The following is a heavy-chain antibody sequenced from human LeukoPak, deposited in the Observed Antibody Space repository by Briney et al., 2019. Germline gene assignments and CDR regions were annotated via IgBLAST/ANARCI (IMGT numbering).Heavy chain of an antibody. CDR2: ISAYNGNT. CDR1: GYTFTSYG. J-gene: IGHJ4*02. V-gene: IGHV1-18*01. CDR3: ARRPVGEWELLGNFDY. D-gene: IGHD1-26*01. Sequence: ASVKVSCKASGYTFTSYGISWVRQAPGQGLEWMGWISAYNGNTNYAQKLQGRVTMTTDTSTSTAYMELRSLRSDDTAVYYCARRPVGEWELLGNFDYWGQGTLVTVSS.